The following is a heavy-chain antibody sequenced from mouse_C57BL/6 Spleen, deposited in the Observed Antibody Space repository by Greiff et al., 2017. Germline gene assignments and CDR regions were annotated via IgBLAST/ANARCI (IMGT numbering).Heavy chain of an antibody. D-gene: IGHD2-4*01. J-gene: IGHJ4*01. CDR3: ARNEYDDDGGGYAMDY. CDR2: FYPGSGSI. Sequence: VHVKQSGAELVKPGASVKLSCKASGYTFTEYTIHWVKQRSGQGLEWIGWFYPGSGSIKYNEKFKDKATLTADKSSSTVYMRISRLTLRSPAVYVCARNEYDDDGGGYAMDYWGQGTSVTVSS. CDR1: GYTFTEYT. V-gene: IGHV1-62-2*01.